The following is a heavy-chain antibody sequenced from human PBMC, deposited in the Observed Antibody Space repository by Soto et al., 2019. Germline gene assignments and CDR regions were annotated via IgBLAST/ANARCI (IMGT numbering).Heavy chain of an antibody. CDR1: GGSISSGGYY. V-gene: IGHV4-31*03. CDR2: IYYSGST. Sequence: SETLSLTCTVSGGSISSGGYYWSWIRHHPGKGLEWIGYIYYSGSTYYNPSLKSRVTISVDTSKNQFSLKLSSVTAADTAVYYCARDRAYYGSGSSADYYDGKDVWAQGTTVTVSS. J-gene: IGHJ6*01. CDR3: ARDRAYYGSGSSADYYDGKDV. D-gene: IGHD3-10*01.